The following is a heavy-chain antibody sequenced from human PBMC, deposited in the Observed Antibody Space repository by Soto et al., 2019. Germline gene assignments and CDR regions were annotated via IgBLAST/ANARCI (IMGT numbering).Heavy chain of an antibody. CDR3: ARVGTTVTTYWYFDL. J-gene: IGHJ2*01. CDR2: INAGNGNT. D-gene: IGHD4-17*01. V-gene: IGHV1-3*01. CDR1: GYSFANYV. Sequence: QVQLVQSGAXXXXXGASVKVSCKASGYSFANYVIYWVRQAPGQRLEWMGWINAGNGNTKYSQKFQGRVTITRDTSATTAYMELSSLRSEDTAVYYCARVGTTVTTYWYFDLWGRGTLVTVSS.